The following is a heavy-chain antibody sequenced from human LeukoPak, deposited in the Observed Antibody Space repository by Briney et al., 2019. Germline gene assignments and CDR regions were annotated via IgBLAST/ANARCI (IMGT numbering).Heavy chain of an antibody. J-gene: IGHJ6*02. CDR3: ARSYSGSGYYYYGMDV. CDR2: IYYSGNT. CDR1: GGPISTYY. Sequence: SETLSLTCTVSGGPISTYYWSWIRQPPGKGLEWIGYIYYSGNTHYNPSLKSRVTISLDTSKNQFSLNLRSVTAAYSAVYYCARSYSGSGYYYYGMDVWGQGTTVTVSS. D-gene: IGHD1-26*01. V-gene: IGHV4-59*01.